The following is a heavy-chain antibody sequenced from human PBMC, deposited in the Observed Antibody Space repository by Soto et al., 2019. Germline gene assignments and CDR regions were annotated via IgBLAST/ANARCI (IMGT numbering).Heavy chain of an antibody. Sequence: QVQLVQSGAEVKKPGASVKVSCKVSGYTLTELSMHWVRQAPGKGLEWMGGFDPEDGETIYAQKFQGRVTMTEDTSTDTAYMKLSSLRSEDTAVYYCATVEGIPAAMQGPYYFDYWGQGTLVTVSS. J-gene: IGHJ4*02. CDR3: ATVEGIPAAMQGPYYFDY. CDR1: GYTLTELS. V-gene: IGHV1-24*01. D-gene: IGHD2-2*01. CDR2: FDPEDGET.